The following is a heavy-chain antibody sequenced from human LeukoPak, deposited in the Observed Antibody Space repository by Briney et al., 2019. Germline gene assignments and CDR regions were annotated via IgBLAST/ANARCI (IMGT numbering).Heavy chain of an antibody. CDR2: INPYGGDT. V-gene: IGHV1-46*01. J-gene: IGHJ6*03. Sequence: EASVKVSCKASGYAFISYYIHWVRQAPGQGLEWMGIINPYGGDTNYAQKFQGRVTMTRDTSTNTVYMELSSLRSADTAVYYCARGVPAAIDYSYYYMDVWGKGTTVTVSS. CDR3: ARGVPAAIDYSYYYMDV. D-gene: IGHD2-2*01. CDR1: GYAFISYY.